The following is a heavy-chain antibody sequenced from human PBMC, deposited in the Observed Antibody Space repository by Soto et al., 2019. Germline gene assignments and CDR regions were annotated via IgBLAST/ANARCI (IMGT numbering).Heavy chain of an antibody. J-gene: IGHJ6*02. V-gene: IGHV1-24*01. D-gene: IGHD3-10*01. Sequence: GAPVKVSCKVSGYTLTELSMHWVRQAPGKGLERMGGFDPEDGETIYAQKFQGRVTMTEDTSTDTAYMELSSLRSEDTAVYYCATRLTMVHKPSGMDVWGQGTTVTVSS. CDR2: FDPEDGET. CDR1: GYTLTELS. CDR3: ATRLTMVHKPSGMDV.